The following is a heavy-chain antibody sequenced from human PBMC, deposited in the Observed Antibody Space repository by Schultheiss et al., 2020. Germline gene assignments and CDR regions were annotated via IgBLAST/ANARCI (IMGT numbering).Heavy chain of an antibody. Sequence: SETLSLTCAVYGGSFSGYYWSWIRQHPGKGLEWIGYIYYSGSTYYNPSLKSRVTISVDKSKNQFSLKLSSVTAADTAVYYCATCPYDYVWGSYRYTETWGQGTLVTGSS. D-gene: IGHD3-16*02. J-gene: IGHJ4*02. CDR1: GGSFSGYY. CDR3: ATCPYDYVWGSYRYTET. CDR2: IYYSGST. V-gene: IGHV4-34*01.